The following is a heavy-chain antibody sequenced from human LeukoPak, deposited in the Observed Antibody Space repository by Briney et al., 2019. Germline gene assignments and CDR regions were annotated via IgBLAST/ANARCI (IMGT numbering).Heavy chain of an antibody. CDR3: ARVPLGWLQWGYFDY. CDR1: GGTFSSYA. Sequence: ASVNVSCKASGGTFSSYAISWVRQAPGQGLEWMGGIIPIFGTANYAQKFQGRVTITADESTSTAYMELGSLRSEDTAVYYCARVPLGWLQWGYFDYWGQGTLVTVSS. D-gene: IGHD5-24*01. J-gene: IGHJ4*02. V-gene: IGHV1-69*01. CDR2: IIPIFGTA.